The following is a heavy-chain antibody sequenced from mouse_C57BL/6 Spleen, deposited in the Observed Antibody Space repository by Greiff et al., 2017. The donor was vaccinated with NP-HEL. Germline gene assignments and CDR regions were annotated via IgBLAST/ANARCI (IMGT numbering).Heavy chain of an antibody. J-gene: IGHJ1*03. V-gene: IGHV1-50*01. CDR1: GYTFTSYW. CDR2: IDPSDSYT. CDR3: ARRGGIGYFDV. Sequence: QVQLQQPGAELVKPGASVKLSCKASGYTFTSYWMQWVKQRPGQGLEWIGEIDPSDSYTNYTQKFKGKATLTVDTSSSTAYMQLSSLTSEDSAVYYCARRGGIGYFDVWGTGTTVTVSS.